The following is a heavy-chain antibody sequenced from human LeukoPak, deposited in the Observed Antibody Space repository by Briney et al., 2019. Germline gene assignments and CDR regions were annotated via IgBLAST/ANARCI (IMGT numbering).Heavy chain of an antibody. Sequence: ASVKVSCKASGYTFTNYDINWVRQAPGQGLEWVGRIIPILGIANYAQKFQGRVTITADKSTSTAYMELSSLRSEDTAVYYCARDDIPGLPGSYYYYGMDVWGQGTTVTVSS. D-gene: IGHD2-15*01. CDR3: ARDDIPGLPGSYYYYGMDV. CDR1: GYTFTNYD. V-gene: IGHV1-69*04. J-gene: IGHJ6*02. CDR2: IIPILGIA.